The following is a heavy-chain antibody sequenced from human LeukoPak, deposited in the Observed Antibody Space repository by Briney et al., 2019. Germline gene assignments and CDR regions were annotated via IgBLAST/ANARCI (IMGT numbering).Heavy chain of an antibody. D-gene: IGHD3-10*01. CDR2: IYHSGST. V-gene: IGHV4-38-2*02. Sequence: PETLSLTCTVSGYSISSGYYWGWIRQPPGKGLEWIGSIYHSGSTYYNPSLKSRVTISVDTSKNQFSLKLSSVTAADTAVYYCARVHPRGDWYFDLWGRGTLVTVS. J-gene: IGHJ2*01. CDR3: ARVHPRGDWYFDL. CDR1: GYSISSGYY.